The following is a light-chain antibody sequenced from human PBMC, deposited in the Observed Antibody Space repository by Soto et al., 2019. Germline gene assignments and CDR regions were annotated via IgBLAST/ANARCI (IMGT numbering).Light chain of an antibody. CDR3: QQYDNWPPIT. J-gene: IGKJ5*01. CDR1: QSVANS. CDR2: DAS. V-gene: IGKV3-15*01. Sequence: EIVMTQSPATLSVSPGERATLSCRASQSVANSLAWYQQKPGQAPRLIIYDASTRATGIPARFSGSGSGTEFTLTISSRQSEDFAVYYCQQYDNWPPITFGQGTRLEIK.